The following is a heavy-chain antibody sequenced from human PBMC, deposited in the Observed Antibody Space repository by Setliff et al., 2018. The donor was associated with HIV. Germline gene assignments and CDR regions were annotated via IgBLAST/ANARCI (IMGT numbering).Heavy chain of an antibody. V-gene: IGHV3-7*03. CDR1: GFTFSRYW. Sequence: PGGSLRLSCVASGFTFSRYWMSWVRQAPGKGLEWVANIKQDGSEEYYLDSVKGRFTISRDNAKNSLYLQMNRLRAEDTATYYCTMAPYMDVWGKGTTVTVSS. J-gene: IGHJ6*03. D-gene: IGHD3-10*01. CDR2: IKQDGSEE. CDR3: TMAPYMDV.